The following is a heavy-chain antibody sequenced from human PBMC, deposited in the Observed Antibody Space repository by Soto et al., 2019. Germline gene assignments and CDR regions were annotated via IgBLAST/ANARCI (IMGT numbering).Heavy chain of an antibody. V-gene: IGHV1-18*04. CDR3: ARDFVPGRMVRVFSAFDI. Sequence: QVQLVQSGAEVKKPGASVKVSCKASGYTFISYGIRWVRQAPGQGLEWMGWISAYNGNTNYAQKVQGRVTMTTDASTSTAVVQLKSMRSDDTAVSYCARDFVPGRMVRVFSAFDIGGQGTMVTVSS. CDR2: ISAYNGNT. D-gene: IGHD3-10*01. CDR1: GYTFISYG. J-gene: IGHJ3*02.